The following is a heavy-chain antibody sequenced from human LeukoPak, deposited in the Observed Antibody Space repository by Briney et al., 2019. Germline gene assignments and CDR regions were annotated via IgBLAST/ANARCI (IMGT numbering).Heavy chain of an antibody. V-gene: IGHV3-30*18. CDR1: GFTFSSYG. J-gene: IGHJ4*02. CDR2: ISYDGSNK. Sequence: PGRSLRLSCAASGFTFSSYGMHWVRQAPGKGLEWVAVISYDGSNKYYADSVKGRFTISRDNSKNTLYLQMNSLRAEDTAVYYCANLIDGYYGSFDYWGQGTLVTVSS. CDR3: ANLIDGYYGSFDY. D-gene: IGHD3-10*01.